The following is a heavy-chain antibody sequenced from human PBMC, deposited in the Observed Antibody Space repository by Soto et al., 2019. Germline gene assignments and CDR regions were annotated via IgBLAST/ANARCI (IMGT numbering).Heavy chain of an antibody. J-gene: IGHJ6*04. CDR3: ARGFDGYTGNYYYGMDV. V-gene: IGHV4-4*07. CDR2: IYTSGST. CDR1: GGSISSYY. D-gene: IGHD5-12*01. Sequence: SETLSLTCTVSGGSISSYYWSWIRQPAGKGLEWIGRIYTSGSTNYNPSLKSRVSMSVDASKNQFSLKLSSVTAADTAVYYCARGFDGYTGNYYYGMDVWGKGTTVTVSS.